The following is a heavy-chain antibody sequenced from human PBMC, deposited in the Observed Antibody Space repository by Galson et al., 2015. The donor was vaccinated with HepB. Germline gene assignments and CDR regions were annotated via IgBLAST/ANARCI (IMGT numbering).Heavy chain of an antibody. CDR1: GFSLSTSGMC. CDR3: ARTITMVRGISDYYGMDV. Sequence: PALVKPTQTLTLTCTFSGFSLSTSGMCVSWIRQPPGKALEWLARIDWDDDKYYSTSLKTRLTISKDTSKNQVVLTMTNVDPVDTATYYCARTITMVRGISDYYGMDVWGQGTTVTVSS. V-gene: IGHV2-70*11. CDR2: IDWDDDK. D-gene: IGHD3-10*01. J-gene: IGHJ6*02.